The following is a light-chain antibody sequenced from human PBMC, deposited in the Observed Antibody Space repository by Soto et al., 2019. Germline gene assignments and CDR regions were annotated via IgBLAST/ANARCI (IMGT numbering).Light chain of an antibody. CDR1: SSDVGRYNY. CDR3: GSYAGSKVF. J-gene: IGLJ2*01. V-gene: IGLV2-8*01. Sequence: QSVLTQPPSASGSPGQSVTISCTGTSSDVGRYNYVSWYQQYPGKAPKLIIYEVNKRPSGVPDRFSGSKAGNTASLTVSGLQAEDEAEYNCGSYAGSKVFFGGGTQLTVL. CDR2: EVN.